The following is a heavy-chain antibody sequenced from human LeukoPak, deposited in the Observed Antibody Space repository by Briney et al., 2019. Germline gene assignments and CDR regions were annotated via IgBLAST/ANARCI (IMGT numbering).Heavy chain of an antibody. CDR1: GGSISSGDYS. CDR2: IYHSGST. J-gene: IGHJ5*02. V-gene: IGHV4-30-2*01. Sequence: SETLSLTCAVSGGSISSGDYSWSWIRQPPGKGLEWIGYIYHSGSTYYNPSLKSRVTISVDRSKNQFSLKLSSVTAADTAVYYCARGRGYCSSTSCYEGWFDPWGRGTLVTVSS. CDR3: ARGRGYCSSTSCYEGWFDP. D-gene: IGHD2-2*01.